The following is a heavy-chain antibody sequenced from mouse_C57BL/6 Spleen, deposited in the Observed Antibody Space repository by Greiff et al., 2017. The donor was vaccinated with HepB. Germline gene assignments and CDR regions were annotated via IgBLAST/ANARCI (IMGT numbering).Heavy chain of an antibody. CDR3: AREGVYGNYEDY. Sequence: QVQLQQSGAELVRPGTSVKVSCKASGYAFTNYLIEWVKQRPGQGLEWIGVINPGSGGTNYNEKFKGKATLTADKYSSTAYMQLSSLTSEDSAVYVCAREGVYGNYEDYWGQGTTLTVSS. D-gene: IGHD2-1*01. V-gene: IGHV1-54*01. J-gene: IGHJ2*01. CDR2: INPGSGGT. CDR1: GYAFTNYL.